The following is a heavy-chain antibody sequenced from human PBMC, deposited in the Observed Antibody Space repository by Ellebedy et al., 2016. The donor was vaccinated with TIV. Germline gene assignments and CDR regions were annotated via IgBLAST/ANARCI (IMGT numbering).Heavy chain of an antibody. CDR2: VWYDGSDK. J-gene: IGHJ4*02. CDR1: GFIVSTNH. V-gene: IGHV3-33*08. CDR3: ARESCNNITCYFDY. D-gene: IGHD2/OR15-2a*01. Sequence: PGGSLRLSCTASGFIVSTNHMSWVRQAPGKGLEWVAVVWYDGSDKYYAESVKGRFTISRDNSKNTLFLQMNSLRAEDTAVYYCARESCNNITCYFDYWGLGTLVTVSS.